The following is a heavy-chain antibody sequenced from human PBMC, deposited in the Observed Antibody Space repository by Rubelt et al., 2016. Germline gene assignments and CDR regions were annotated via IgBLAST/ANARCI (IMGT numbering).Heavy chain of an antibody. CDR3: ARAKGYGSGSYYNPGRGYYYYYGMDV. CDR2: IYSGGST. Sequence: VRQAPGKGLEWVSVIYSGGSTYYADSVKGRFTISRDNSKNTLYLQMNSLRAEDTAVYYCARAKGYGSGSYYNPGRGYYYYYGMDVWGQGTTVTVS. J-gene: IGHJ6*02. V-gene: IGHV3-53*01. D-gene: IGHD3-10*01.